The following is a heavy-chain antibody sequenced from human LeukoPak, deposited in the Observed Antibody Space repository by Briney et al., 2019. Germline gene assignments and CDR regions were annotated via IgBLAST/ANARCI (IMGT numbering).Heavy chain of an antibody. D-gene: IGHD5-18*01. Sequence: GGSLRLSCAAPGFTFSRYEMNWVRQAPGKGLEWVLYISASTTTTYYGDSVKGRFTISRDNAKNSLHLQMSSMRDEDTAIYYCAKATDTYGYLFDQLGQGTLVTVSS. CDR3: AKATDTYGYLFDQ. CDR1: GFTFSRYE. CDR2: ISASTTTT. V-gene: IGHV3-48*03. J-gene: IGHJ4*02.